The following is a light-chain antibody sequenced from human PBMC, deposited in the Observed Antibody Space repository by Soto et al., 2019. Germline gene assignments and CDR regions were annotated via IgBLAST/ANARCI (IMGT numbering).Light chain of an antibody. J-gene: IGKJ4*01. CDR1: QSVSSY. Sequence: EIVLTQSPATLSLSPGERATLSCRASQSVSSYLAWYQQKPGQAPRLLIYDASNRATGIPARFSGSGSRTVFTLTISSLEPEDFAVYYCQQRSNWPPFLTFGGGTKVEIK. V-gene: IGKV3-11*01. CDR2: DAS. CDR3: QQRSNWPPFLT.